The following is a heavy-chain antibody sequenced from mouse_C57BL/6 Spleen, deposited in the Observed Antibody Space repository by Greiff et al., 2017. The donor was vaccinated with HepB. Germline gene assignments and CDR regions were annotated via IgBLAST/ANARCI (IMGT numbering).Heavy chain of an antibody. CDR1: GYAFTNYL. Sequence: QVQLQQSGAELVRPGTSVKVSCKASGYAFTNYLIEWVKQRPGQGLEWIGVINPGSGGTNYNEEFKGKATLTADKSTSTAYMQLSSLTSEDSAVYYYARRADCSSPYYYAMDYWGQGTSVTVSS. J-gene: IGHJ4*01. D-gene: IGHD1-1*01. V-gene: IGHV1-54*01. CDR2: INPGSGGT. CDR3: ARRADCSSPYYYAMDY.